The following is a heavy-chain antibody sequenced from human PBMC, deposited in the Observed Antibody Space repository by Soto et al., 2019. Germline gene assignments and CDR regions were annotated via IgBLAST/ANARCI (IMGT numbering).Heavy chain of an antibody. V-gene: IGHV3-23*01. J-gene: IGHJ6*02. Sequence: PGGSLRLSCATFRFTFENYAMSRVPPAPGKGLEWVSGISAGGGSTYYADSVKGRFTISRDNSKNTLYLQMNSLRAEDTAVYYCAREIRGITTTKNDMDAWGQAPTITGSS. CDR3: AREIRGITTTKNDMDA. D-gene: IGHD1-7*01. CDR2: ISAGGGST. CDR1: RFTFENYA.